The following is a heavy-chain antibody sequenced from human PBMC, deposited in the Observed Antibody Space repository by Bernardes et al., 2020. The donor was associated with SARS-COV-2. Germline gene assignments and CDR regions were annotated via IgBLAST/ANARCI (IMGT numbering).Heavy chain of an antibody. V-gene: IGHV2-5*02. Sequence: SGPTLVKPTQTLTLTCTFSGFSLATNGVGVGWIRQPPGKALECLAVIYWDDDKRYSPSLRSRLTITKDTSTNQVVLTMTNMDPVDTATYYCAHSPCSISSCKNWFDPWGPGTLVTVSS. D-gene: IGHD2-2*01. J-gene: IGHJ5*02. CDR2: IYWDDDK. CDR3: AHSPCSISSCKNWFDP. CDR1: GFSLATNGVG.